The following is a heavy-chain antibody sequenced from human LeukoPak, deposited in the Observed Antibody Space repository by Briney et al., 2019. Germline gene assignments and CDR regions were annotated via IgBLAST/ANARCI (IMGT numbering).Heavy chain of an antibody. CDR3: ARSLGIAVYWYFDL. V-gene: IGHV4-34*01. CDR1: GFTSSSYA. J-gene: IGHJ2*01. Sequence: PGGSLRLSCATSGFTSSSYAMSWIRQPPGKGLEWIGEINHSGSTNYNPSLKTRVTISVDTSKNQFSLKLTSVTAADTAVYYCARSLGIAVYWYFDLWGRGTLVTVSS. CDR2: INHSGST. D-gene: IGHD6-19*01.